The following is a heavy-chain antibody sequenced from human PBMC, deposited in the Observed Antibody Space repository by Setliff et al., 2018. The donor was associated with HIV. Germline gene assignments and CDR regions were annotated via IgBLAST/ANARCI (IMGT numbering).Heavy chain of an antibody. CDR2: ISSSTSYI. V-gene: IGHV3-21*01. D-gene: IGHD5-12*01. J-gene: IGHJ2*01. CDR1: GFTFSSYS. Sequence: PGGSLRLSCAASGFTFSSYSMNWVRQAPGKGLEWVSSISSSTSYIYYADSVKGRFTISRDNAKNSLYLQMNSLRAEDTAVYYCARDQRWLQQADWYFDLWGRGTLVTVSS. CDR3: ARDQRWLQQADWYFDL.